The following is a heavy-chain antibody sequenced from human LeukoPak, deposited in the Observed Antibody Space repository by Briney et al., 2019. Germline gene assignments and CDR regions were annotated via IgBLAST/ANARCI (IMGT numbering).Heavy chain of an antibody. V-gene: IGHV4-59*01. D-gene: IGHD6-13*01. Sequence: PSETLSLTCTVSGGSISSYYWSWLRQPPGKGLEGIGYIYYSGSTNYNPSLKSRVTISVDTSKNQFSLKLSSATAADTAVYYCASRSSSWYSYYFDYWGQGTLVTVSS. CDR1: GGSISSYY. CDR2: IYYSGST. J-gene: IGHJ4*02. CDR3: ASRSSSWYSYYFDY.